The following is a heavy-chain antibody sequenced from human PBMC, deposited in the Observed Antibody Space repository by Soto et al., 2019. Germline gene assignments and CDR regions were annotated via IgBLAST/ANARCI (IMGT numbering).Heavy chain of an antibody. V-gene: IGHV3-74*01. J-gene: IGHJ4*02. CDR2: IYFDGITT. D-gene: IGHD1-26*01. CDR1: GFTFNTHW. CDR3: ARGGAMGVDY. Sequence: PGGSLRLPCTASGFTFNTHWMHWVRQAPGKGLVWVSRIYFDGITTNYADSVKGRLTVSRDNAKNTVYLHVNTLRDEDTAVYYCARGGAMGVDYWGQGTLVTVSS.